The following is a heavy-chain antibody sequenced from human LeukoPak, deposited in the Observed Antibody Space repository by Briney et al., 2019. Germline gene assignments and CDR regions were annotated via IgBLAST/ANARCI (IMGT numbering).Heavy chain of an antibody. J-gene: IGHJ4*02. D-gene: IGHD3-22*01. CDR1: GFTFTSAP. CDR3: ATKTPGNYPYDY. V-gene: IGHV3-23*01. Sequence: PGGSLRLSCVLSGFTFTSAPMNWVRQAPGKGLEWVSTSGTDGDTYYADSVKGRFTISRDNSKNTVHLQMTSLGVEDTAVYYCATKTPGNYPYDYWGQGTLVIVSP. CDR2: SGTDGDT.